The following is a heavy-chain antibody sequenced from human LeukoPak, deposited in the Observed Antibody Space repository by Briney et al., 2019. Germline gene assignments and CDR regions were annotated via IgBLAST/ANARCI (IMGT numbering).Heavy chain of an antibody. D-gene: IGHD3-22*01. CDR3: ARDTYDSSGYVDY. Sequence: GGSLRLSCAASGFTVSSSYMSWVRQAPGQGLEWVANIKQDGSEKYYVDSVKGRFTISRDNAKNSLYLQMNSLRAEDTAVYYCARDTYDSSGYVDYWGQGTLVTVSS. CDR1: GFTVSSSY. CDR2: IKQDGSEK. V-gene: IGHV3-7*01. J-gene: IGHJ4*02.